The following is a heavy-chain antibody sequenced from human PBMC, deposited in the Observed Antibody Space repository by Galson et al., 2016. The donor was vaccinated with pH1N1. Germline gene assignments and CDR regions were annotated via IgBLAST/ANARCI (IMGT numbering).Heavy chain of an antibody. Sequence: TLSLTCTVSGGSMNSADYYWSWVRQPPGKGLEWIGYIYYSGTTYLSPSLKSRLSMSVDMSNNQLSLTLNSVTAADTAVYYCARGEGIRYYYSGMDVWGQGTTVTVFS. CDR3: ARGEGIRYYYSGMDV. J-gene: IGHJ6*02. D-gene: IGHD3-16*01. CDR2: IYYSGTT. CDR1: GGSMNSADYY. V-gene: IGHV4-30-4*01.